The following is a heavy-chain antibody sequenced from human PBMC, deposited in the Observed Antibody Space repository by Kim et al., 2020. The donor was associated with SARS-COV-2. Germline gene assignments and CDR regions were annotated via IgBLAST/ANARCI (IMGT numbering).Heavy chain of an antibody. Sequence: YGPAVQGQVTISAAKTISTAYLQWSSLKASDTAMYYCARRMVVEYYFDYWGQGTLVTVSS. J-gene: IGHJ4*02. D-gene: IGHD2-15*01. V-gene: IGHV5-51*01. CDR3: ARRMVVEYYFDY.